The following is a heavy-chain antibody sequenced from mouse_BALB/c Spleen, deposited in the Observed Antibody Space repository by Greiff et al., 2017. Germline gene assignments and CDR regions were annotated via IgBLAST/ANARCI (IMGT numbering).Heavy chain of an antibody. V-gene: IGHV4-2*02. CDR3: ARLGYGYAMDY. D-gene: IGHD3-1*01. J-gene: IGHJ4*01. Sequence: EVQLVESGGGLVQPGGSLNLSCAASGFDFSRYWMSWARQAPGKGQEWIGEINPGSSTINYTPSLKDKFIISRDNAKNTLYLQMSKVRSEDTALYYCARLGYGYAMDYWGQGTSVTVSS. CDR1: GFDFSRYW. CDR2: INPGSSTI.